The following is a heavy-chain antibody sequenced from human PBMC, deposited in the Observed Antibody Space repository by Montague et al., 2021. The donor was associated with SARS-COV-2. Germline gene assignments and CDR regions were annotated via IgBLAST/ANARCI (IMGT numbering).Heavy chain of an antibody. CDR1: GGSISSYY. J-gene: IGHJ3*02. CDR2: IYYSGST. D-gene: IGHD6-19*01. Sequence: SETLSLTCTVSGGSISSYYWSWIRQPPGKGLEWIGYIYYSGSTNYNPSLRSRVTISVDTSKNQFSLKLSSVTAADTAVYYCARGSGWMGNAFDIWGQGTMVTVSA. V-gene: IGHV4-59*12. CDR3: ARGSGWMGNAFDI.